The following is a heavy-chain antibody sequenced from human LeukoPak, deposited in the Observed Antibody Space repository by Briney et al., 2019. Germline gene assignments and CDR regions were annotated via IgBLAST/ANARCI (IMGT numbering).Heavy chain of an antibody. CDR2: INPNSGGT. CDR1: GYTFTGYY. D-gene: IGHD3-22*01. Sequence: ASVKVSCKASGYTFTGYYMHWVRQAPGQGLEWMGWINPNSGGTNYAQKFQGRATMTRDTSISTAYMELSRLRSDDTAVYYCAKDKTMIVADAFDIWGQGTMVTVSS. CDR3: AKDKTMIVADAFDI. V-gene: IGHV1-2*02. J-gene: IGHJ3*02.